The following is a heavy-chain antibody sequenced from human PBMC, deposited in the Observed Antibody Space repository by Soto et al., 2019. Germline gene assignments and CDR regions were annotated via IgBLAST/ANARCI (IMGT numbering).Heavy chain of an antibody. V-gene: IGHV3-9*01. CDR2: ISWNSGSI. CDR1: GFTFDDYA. J-gene: IGHJ4*02. CDR3: AKDGRVWYYDILTGYYAYYFDY. D-gene: IGHD3-9*01. Sequence: GGSLRLSCAASGFTFDDYAMHWVRQAPGKGLEWVSGISWNSGSIGYADSVKGRFTISRDNAKNSLYLQMNSLRAEDTALYYCAKDGRVWYYDILTGYYAYYFDYWGQGTLVTVSS.